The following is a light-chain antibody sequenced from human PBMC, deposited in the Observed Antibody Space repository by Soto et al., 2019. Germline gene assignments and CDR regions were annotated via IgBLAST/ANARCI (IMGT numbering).Light chain of an antibody. V-gene: IGKV1-39*01. CDR3: QQSHIAPYT. J-gene: IGKJ2*01. CDR1: QSIARF. CDR2: GAS. Sequence: DLQMTQSPSSLSAAVGDRVTITCRASQSIARFLNWYQQKPGEVPKLLIFGASYLRSGVPSRFSGSVSRTHFALTITSLQPEDFATYFCQQSHIAPYTFGQGTNL.